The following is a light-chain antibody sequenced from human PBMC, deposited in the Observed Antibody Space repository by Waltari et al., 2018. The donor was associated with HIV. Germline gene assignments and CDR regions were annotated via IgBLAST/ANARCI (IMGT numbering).Light chain of an antibody. CDR3: QQYDNPLIT. CDR1: QDISNC. V-gene: IGKV1-33*01. J-gene: IGKJ5*01. Sequence: DIQMTQSPSSLSASVVDRVTITCQASQDISNCLNWYQQKPGKAPKLLIYDASNLHTGVPSRFSGSGSGTEFTFTISSLQPEDIATYYCQQYDNPLITFGQWTRLEI. CDR2: DAS.